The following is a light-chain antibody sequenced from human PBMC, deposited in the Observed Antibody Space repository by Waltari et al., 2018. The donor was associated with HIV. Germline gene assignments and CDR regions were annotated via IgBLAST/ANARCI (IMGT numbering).Light chain of an antibody. V-gene: IGLV1-51*01. CDR3: GTWDSRLSIYV. CDR2: DNN. Sequence: QSVLTQPPSVSAAPGQRVTISCSGTSSNVGTYYVCWYQQLPATAPKLLIYDNNNRPSEIPDRFSGSKSDTSATLDISGLQTGDEADYYCGTWDSRLSIYVFGAGTRVTVL. J-gene: IGLJ1*01. CDR1: SSNVGTYY.